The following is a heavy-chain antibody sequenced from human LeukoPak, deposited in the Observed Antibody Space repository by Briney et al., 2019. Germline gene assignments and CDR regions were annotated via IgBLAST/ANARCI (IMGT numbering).Heavy chain of an antibody. Sequence: GGSLRLSCAASGFTFSSYGLTWVRQAPGKGLEWVSAISGSGESTHYADSVKGHFTISRDNSKNTLYLQMNSLRDDDTAVYYCAKDRRSDGSGSVSGYMDVWGKGTTVTAYS. V-gene: IGHV3-23*01. CDR3: AKDRRSDGSGSVSGYMDV. D-gene: IGHD3-10*01. CDR1: GFTFSSYG. J-gene: IGHJ6*03. CDR2: ISGSGEST.